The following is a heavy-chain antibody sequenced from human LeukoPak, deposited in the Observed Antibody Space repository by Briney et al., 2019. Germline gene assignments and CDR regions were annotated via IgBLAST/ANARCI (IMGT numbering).Heavy chain of an antibody. CDR2: IYSGGST. CDR1: GFTVSGTY. CDR3: ARALNWKEYYFDF. Sequence: PGGSLRLSCEASGFTVSGTYMTWVRQAPGNGLEWVSVIYSGGSTYYAGSVKGRFIISRDNSKNTLYLHMNSLRAEDTAVYYCARALNWKEYYFDFWGQGALVTVSS. D-gene: IGHD1-20*01. V-gene: IGHV3-66*01. J-gene: IGHJ4*02.